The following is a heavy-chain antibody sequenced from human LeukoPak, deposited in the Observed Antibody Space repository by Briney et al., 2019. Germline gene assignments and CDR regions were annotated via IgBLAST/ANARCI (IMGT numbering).Heavy chain of an antibody. CDR1: GFAFGHYT. Sequence: GGSLRLSCAASGFAFGHYTMHWVRQAPGKGLEWVSLISWDGGNTYYADSVKGRFTISRDNSKNTLYLQMNSLRAEDTAVYYCATATTPTISRHYFDSWGQGTLVTVSS. CDR3: ATATTPTISRHYFDS. V-gene: IGHV3-43*01. CDR2: ISWDGGNT. D-gene: IGHD5-24*01. J-gene: IGHJ4*02.